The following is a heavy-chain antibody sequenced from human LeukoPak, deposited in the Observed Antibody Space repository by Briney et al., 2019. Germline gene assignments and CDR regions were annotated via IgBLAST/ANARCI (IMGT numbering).Heavy chain of an antibody. V-gene: IGHV4-34*01. Sequence: PSETLSLTCTVSGGSISSYYWSWIRQPPGKGLEWIGEINHSGSTNYNPSLKSRVTISVDTSKNQFSLKLSSVTAADTAVYYCARGCRGFDYWGQGTLVTVSS. CDR3: ARGCRGFDY. CDR2: INHSGST. CDR1: GGSISSYY. D-gene: IGHD2-15*01. J-gene: IGHJ4*02.